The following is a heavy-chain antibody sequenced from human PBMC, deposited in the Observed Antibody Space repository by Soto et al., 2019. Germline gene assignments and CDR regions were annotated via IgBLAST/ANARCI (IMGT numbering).Heavy chain of an antibody. V-gene: IGHV3-43*01. CDR3: ASSQGDY. D-gene: IGHD6-6*01. CDR1: GFSFDDHN. Sequence: EVHLVESGGVVVQPGGSLRLTCAASGFSFDDHNMHWVRQVPGKGLEWVSLISCDGGTTYYSDSVKGRFTVSRDSSRNLLYLQMNALTTEDSALYYCASSQGDYWGRGTLVTVS. J-gene: IGHJ4*02. CDR2: ISCDGGTT.